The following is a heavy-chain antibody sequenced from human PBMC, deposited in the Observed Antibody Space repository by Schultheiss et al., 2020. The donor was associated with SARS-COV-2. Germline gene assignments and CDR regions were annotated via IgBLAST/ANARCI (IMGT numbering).Heavy chain of an antibody. CDR3: AKGGNWNDGPEYYYYGMDV. V-gene: IGHV3-23*01. Sequence: GGSLRLSCAASGFTFSSYAMSWVRQAPGKGLEWVSAIDGAGGNTYYADSVKGRFTISRDNSKNTLYLQMNSLRPEDRAVYYCAKGGNWNDGPEYYYYGMDVWGQGTTVTVSS. J-gene: IGHJ6*02. CDR1: GFTFSSYA. D-gene: IGHD1-1*01. CDR2: IDGAGGNT.